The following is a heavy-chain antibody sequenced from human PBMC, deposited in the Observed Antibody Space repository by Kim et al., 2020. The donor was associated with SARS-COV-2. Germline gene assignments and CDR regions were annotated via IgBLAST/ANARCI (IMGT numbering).Heavy chain of an antibody. Sequence: GGSLRLSCAASGFTFSSYAMHWVRQAPGKGLEWVAVISYDGSNKYYADSVKGRFTISRDNSKNTLYLQMNSLRAEDTAVYYCARDVTTVTTSWFDPWGQG. CDR3: ARDVTTVTTSWFDP. V-gene: IGHV3-30*04. CDR2: ISYDGSNK. J-gene: IGHJ5*02. CDR1: GFTFSSYA. D-gene: IGHD4-17*01.